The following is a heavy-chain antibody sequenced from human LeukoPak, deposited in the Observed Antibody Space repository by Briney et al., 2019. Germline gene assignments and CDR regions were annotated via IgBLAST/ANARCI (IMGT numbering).Heavy chain of an antibody. D-gene: IGHD6-19*01. CDR1: GFTFSSYG. V-gene: IGHV3-33*01. CDR2: IWYDGSNK. Sequence: GGSLRLSCAASGFTFSSYGMHWVRQAPGKGLEWVAVIWYDGSNKYYADSVKGRFTISRDNSKNTLYLQMNSPRAEDTAVYYCARDGDSGWYFVDYWGQGTLVTVSS. CDR3: ARDGDSGWYFVDY. J-gene: IGHJ4*02.